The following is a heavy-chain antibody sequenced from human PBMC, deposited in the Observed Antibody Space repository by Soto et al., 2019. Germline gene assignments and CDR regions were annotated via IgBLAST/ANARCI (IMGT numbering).Heavy chain of an antibody. V-gene: IGHV3-53*01. D-gene: IGHD1-1*01. J-gene: IGHJ4*02. CDR2: IHTGGST. Sequence: EVKLVESGGGLMQPEGSLRLSCAASGFSVGGNPMTWVRQAPGKGLEWVASIHTGGSTFYADPVKGRFTISRDTSKNMVSLQMNSLTVADTAMYFCARGVNDDSGGRGTLVTVSS. CDR1: GFSVGGNP. CDR3: ARGVNDDS.